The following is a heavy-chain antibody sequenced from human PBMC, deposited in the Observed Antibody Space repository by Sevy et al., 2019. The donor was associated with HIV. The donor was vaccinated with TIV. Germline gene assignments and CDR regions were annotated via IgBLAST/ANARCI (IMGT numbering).Heavy chain of an antibody. CDR2: INYIDRYI. D-gene: IGHD2-15*01. V-gene: IGHV3-21*06. Sequence: GGSLRLSCAASGFTFSSYEMSWVRQAPGKGLEWVSSINYIDRYIKYADSVRGRFTISRDNPKNSVSLRMNSLRDDDTAMYYCARLQSGGGSCYTFDAWGQGTLVTVSS. CDR3: ARLQSGGGSCYTFDA. CDR1: GFTFSSYE. J-gene: IGHJ4*02.